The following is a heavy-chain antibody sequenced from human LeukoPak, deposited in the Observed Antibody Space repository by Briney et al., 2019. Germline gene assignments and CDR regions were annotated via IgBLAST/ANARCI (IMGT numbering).Heavy chain of an antibody. CDR3: ARDRRGGDYEGYFDY. CDR2: ISYDGSNK. V-gene: IGHV3-30*04. J-gene: IGHJ4*02. Sequence: GRTLRLSCAASGFTFSSYAMHWVRHAPRQGLEWVGVISYDGSNKYYANSVKGRFTTSRDNSKNTLYLQMNSVRAEDTAVYYCARDRRGGDYEGYFDYWGQGTLVTVSS. D-gene: IGHD4-17*01. CDR1: GFTFSSYA.